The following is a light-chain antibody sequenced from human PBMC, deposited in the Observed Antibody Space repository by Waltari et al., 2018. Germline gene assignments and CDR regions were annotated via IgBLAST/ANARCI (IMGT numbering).Light chain of an antibody. CDR2: EVS. J-gene: IGLJ1*01. CDR1: SSDGGGYTY. Sequence: QSALTQPASVSGSPGQSITIACTGTSSDGGGYTYVSWYQPHPGKAPQLMIYEVSNRPSGVSNRLSGSKSGNTASLTISGLQAEDEADYYCSSYTSSSTLVFGTGTKVTVL. CDR3: SSYTSSSTLV. V-gene: IGLV2-14*01.